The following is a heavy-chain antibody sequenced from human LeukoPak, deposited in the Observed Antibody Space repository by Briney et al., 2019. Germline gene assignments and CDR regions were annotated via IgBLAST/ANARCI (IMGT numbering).Heavy chain of an antibody. Sequence: SETLSLTCTVSGGSISSYYWSWIRQPPGKGLECIGYIYYSGSTNYNPSLKSRVSISVDTSKNQFSLKLRFVTAADTAVYYCARVVSATWGYFDSWGQGTLVTVSS. D-gene: IGHD2-15*01. J-gene: IGHJ4*02. V-gene: IGHV4-59*01. CDR1: GGSISSYY. CDR2: IYYSGST. CDR3: ARVVSATWGYFDS.